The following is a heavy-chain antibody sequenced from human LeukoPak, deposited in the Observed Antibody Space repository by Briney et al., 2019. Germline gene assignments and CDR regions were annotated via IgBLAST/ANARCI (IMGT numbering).Heavy chain of an antibody. D-gene: IGHD7-27*01. CDR1: GGSISSYY. V-gene: IGHV4-59*01. CDR3: ASRAGPSGASDY. J-gene: IGHJ4*02. CDR2: IYYSGST. Sequence: SETLSLTCTVSGGSISSYYWSWIRQPPGKGLEWIGYIYYSGSTNYNPSLKSRVTISVDTSKNQFSLKLSSVTAADTAVYYCASRAGPSGASDYWGQGTLVTVSS.